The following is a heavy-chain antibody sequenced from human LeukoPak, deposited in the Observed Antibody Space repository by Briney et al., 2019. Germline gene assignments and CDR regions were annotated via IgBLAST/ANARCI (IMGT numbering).Heavy chain of an antibody. D-gene: IGHD3-22*01. V-gene: IGHV1-24*01. CDR1: GYTLTELS. Sequence: ASVKVSCTVSGYTLTELSVHWVRQAPGKGLEWMGNFDPKDGDTIYAQRFPGRATMTTDTSTSTAYMELRSLRSDDTAVYYCARDYDSSGYRIFDPWGQGTLVTVAS. CDR3: ARDYDSSGYRIFDP. CDR2: FDPKDGDT. J-gene: IGHJ5*02.